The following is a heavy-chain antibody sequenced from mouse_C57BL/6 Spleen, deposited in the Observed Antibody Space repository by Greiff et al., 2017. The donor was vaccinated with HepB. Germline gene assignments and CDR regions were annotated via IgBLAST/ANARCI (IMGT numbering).Heavy chain of an antibody. CDR3: ARKGDAYYTYLWYFDV. V-gene: IGHV1-82*01. J-gene: IGHJ1*03. CDR1: GYAFSSSW. D-gene: IGHD2-12*01. Sequence: VQLQQSGPELVKPGASVKISCKASGYAFSSSWMNWVKQRPGKGLEWIGRIYPGDGDTNYNGKFKGKATLTADKSSSTAYMQLSSLTSEDSAVYFCARKGDAYYTYLWYFDVWGTGTTVTVSS. CDR2: IYPGDGDT.